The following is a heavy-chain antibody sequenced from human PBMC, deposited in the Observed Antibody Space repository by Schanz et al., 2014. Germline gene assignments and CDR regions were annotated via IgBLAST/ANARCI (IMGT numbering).Heavy chain of an antibody. D-gene: IGHD6-13*01. J-gene: IGHJ4*02. V-gene: IGHV4-30-4*07. CDR1: GGSISSGGYT. Sequence: QVQLQESGPGLVKPSQTLSLTCAVSGGSISSGGYTWSWIRQPPGKGLEWIGYIYYSGSPYYNPSLKSRVTISVDTSKTQFSLMLGSVTAADTAVYYCARAAGPVDYWGQGTLVTVSS. CDR3: ARAAGPVDY. CDR2: IYYSGSP.